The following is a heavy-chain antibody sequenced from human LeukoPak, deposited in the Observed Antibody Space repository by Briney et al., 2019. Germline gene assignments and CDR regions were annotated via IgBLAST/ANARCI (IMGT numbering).Heavy chain of an antibody. CDR1: GFTFSSYA. J-gene: IGHJ4*02. V-gene: IGHV3-23*01. Sequence: GGTLRLSCAASGFTFSSYAMNWVRQAPGKGLEWVSAISGSGGSTYYADSVKGRFTISRDNSKNTLYLQMNSLRAEDTAIYYCAKMGGSIAARPNYFDYWGQGTLVTVSP. CDR2: ISGSGGST. D-gene: IGHD6-6*01. CDR3: AKMGGSIAARPNYFDY.